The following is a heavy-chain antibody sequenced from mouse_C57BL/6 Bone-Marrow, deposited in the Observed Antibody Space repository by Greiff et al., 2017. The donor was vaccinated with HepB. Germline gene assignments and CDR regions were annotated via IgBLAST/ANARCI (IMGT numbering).Heavy chain of an antibody. CDR3: ARDKTTGGYFDV. Sequence: EVKLVESGGGLVKPGGSLKLSCAASGFTFSSYAMSWVRQTPEKRLEWVATISDGGSYTYYPDNVKGRFTISRDNAKNNLYLQMSHLESDDTAMYDGARDKTTGGYFDVWGTGTTVTVSS. CDR1: GFTFSSYA. CDR2: ISDGGSYT. D-gene: IGHD1-1*01. V-gene: IGHV5-4*03. J-gene: IGHJ1*03.